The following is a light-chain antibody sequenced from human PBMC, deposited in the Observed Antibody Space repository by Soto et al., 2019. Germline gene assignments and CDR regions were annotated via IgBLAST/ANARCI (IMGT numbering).Light chain of an antibody. CDR2: DDS. V-gene: IGLV3-21*02. CDR3: LVWDSRSEHYV. J-gene: IGLJ1*01. Sequence: SYELTQSPSVSLAPGQTVSITCGGYNIGSKRVHWYQQKPGQAPVLVVYDDSDRRSGIPERFSGSNSGNTATLTITRVEAGDEADYHCLVWDSRSEHYVFGTGTKGTVL. CDR1: NIGSKR.